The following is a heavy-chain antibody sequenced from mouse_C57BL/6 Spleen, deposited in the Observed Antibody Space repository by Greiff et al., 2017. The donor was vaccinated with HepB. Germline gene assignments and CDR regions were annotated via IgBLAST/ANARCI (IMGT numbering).Heavy chain of an antibody. V-gene: IGHV1-39*01. Sequence: EVQLVESGPELVKPGASVKISCKASGYSFTDYNMNWVKQSNGKSLEWIGVINPNYGTTSYNQKFKGKATLTVDQSSSTAYMQLNSLTSEDSAVYYCARWDYYGSSYWYFDVWGTGTTVTVSS. CDR1: GYSFTDYN. CDR2: INPNYGTT. J-gene: IGHJ1*03. CDR3: ARWDYYGSSYWYFDV. D-gene: IGHD1-1*01.